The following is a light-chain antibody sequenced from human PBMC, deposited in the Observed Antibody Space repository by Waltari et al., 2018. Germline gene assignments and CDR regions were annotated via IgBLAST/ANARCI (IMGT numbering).Light chain of an antibody. J-gene: IGKJ2*01. V-gene: IGKV1-5*03. Sequence: DIQLTQSHSTLSASVGDRVTITCRASQSFSRELAWYQQKPGKAPKLLIQQVSILESGVPSRFIGSGSGTEFTLTISSLQPEDFATYSCQQYTTYPYTFGQGTKLEVK. CDR2: QVS. CDR3: QQYTTYPYT. CDR1: QSFSRE.